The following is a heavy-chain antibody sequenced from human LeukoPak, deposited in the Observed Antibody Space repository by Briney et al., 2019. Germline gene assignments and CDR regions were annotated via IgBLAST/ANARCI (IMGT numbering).Heavy chain of an antibody. J-gene: IGHJ3*02. D-gene: IGHD2-2*01. V-gene: IGHV4-4*02. CDR3: ARVGSTSWWEDSDDAFDI. Sequence: SETLSLTCAVSGGSISSSNWWSWVRQPPRKGLEWIGGIYHSGSTNYNPSLKSRVTISVDKSKNQFSLKLSSVTAADTAVYYCARVGSTSWWEDSDDAFDIWGQGTMVTVSS. CDR1: GGSISSSNW. CDR2: IYHSGST.